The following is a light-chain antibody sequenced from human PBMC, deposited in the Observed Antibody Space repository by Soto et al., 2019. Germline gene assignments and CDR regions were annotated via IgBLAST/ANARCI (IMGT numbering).Light chain of an antibody. CDR2: GAS. Sequence: IQITQSPPSLSSSVQERFTITCRASQSISTYLNWYQQKPGKAPKLLIFGASTLQSGVPSRFSGSGSGTDFNFTITSLQPEDFATYYCQQSFGVPITFGQGTRLEIK. J-gene: IGKJ5*01. CDR3: QQSFGVPIT. CDR1: QSISTY. V-gene: IGKV1-39*01.